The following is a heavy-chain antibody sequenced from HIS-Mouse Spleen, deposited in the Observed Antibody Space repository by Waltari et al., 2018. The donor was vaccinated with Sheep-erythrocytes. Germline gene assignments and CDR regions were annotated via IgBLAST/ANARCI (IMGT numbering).Heavy chain of an antibody. Sequence: QLQLQESGPGLVKPSETLSLTCTVSGGSISSSSYYWGWIRQPPGKGLEWIGSIYYSVRTSYNPSLTSRVTISVDTSKNQFSLKLSSVTAADTAVYYCARDEGTYYDFWSGYPPSYYFDYWGQGTLVTVSS. CDR1: GGSISSSSYY. D-gene: IGHD3-3*01. CDR2: IYYSVRT. V-gene: IGHV4-39*07. CDR3: ARDEGTYYDFWSGYPPSYYFDY. J-gene: IGHJ4*02.